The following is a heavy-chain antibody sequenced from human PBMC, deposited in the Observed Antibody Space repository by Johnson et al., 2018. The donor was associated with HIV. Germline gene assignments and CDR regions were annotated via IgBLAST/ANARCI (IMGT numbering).Heavy chain of an antibody. Sequence: VQLVESGGDLVQPGGSLRLSCAASGFTVSSNYMNWVRQAPGKGLEWVSVIYSGGSTYYADSVKGRFTISRDNSENTLFLQMNSLRAEDTTVYYCAKDRGGGWYGEYNFDIWGQGTMVTVSS. CDR3: AKDRGGGWYGEYNFDI. V-gene: IGHV3-66*02. D-gene: IGHD6-19*01. J-gene: IGHJ3*02. CDR2: IYSGGST. CDR1: GFTVSSNY.